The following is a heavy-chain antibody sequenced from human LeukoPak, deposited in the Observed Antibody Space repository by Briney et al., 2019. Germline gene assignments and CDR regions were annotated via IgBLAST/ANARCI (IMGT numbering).Heavy chain of an antibody. CDR1: GVSFRGYY. CDR3: ARDSVVAPYYFDY. Sequence: SETLSLTCAVYGVSFRGYYWSWIRQPPGKGLEWIGEINHSGSTNYNPSLKSRVTISVDTSKNQFSLKLSSVTAADTAVYYCARDSVVAPYYFDYWGQGTLVTVSS. J-gene: IGHJ4*02. D-gene: IGHD2-15*01. CDR2: INHSGST. V-gene: IGHV4-34*01.